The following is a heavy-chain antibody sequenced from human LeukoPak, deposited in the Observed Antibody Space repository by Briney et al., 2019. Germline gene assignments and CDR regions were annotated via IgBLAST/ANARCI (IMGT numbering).Heavy chain of an antibody. CDR2: IKQDGSEK. D-gene: IGHD2-15*01. V-gene: IGHV3-7*05. J-gene: IGHJ4*02. CDR1: GFTFSTFW. Sequence: GGSLRLSCAASGFTFSTFWMNWVRQAPGKGLEWVANIKQDGSEKYYVDSVKGRFTISRDNAKNSLYLQMNSLRAEDTAVYYCAREFCSGGLCYSGSFDCWGQGTLVTVPS. CDR3: AREFCSGGLCYSGSFDC.